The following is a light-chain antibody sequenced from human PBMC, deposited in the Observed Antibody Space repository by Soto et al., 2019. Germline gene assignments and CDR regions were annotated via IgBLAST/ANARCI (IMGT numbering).Light chain of an antibody. CDR3: SSYAGSDTVI. J-gene: IGLJ2*01. CDR2: EVN. CDR1: SSDVGGYNT. V-gene: IGLV2-8*01. Sequence: QSALTQPPSASGSPGQSVTISCTGTSSDVGGYNTVSWYQHHPGKAPKLMISEVNKRPSGVPDRFSGSKSGNTASLTVSGLQAEDEADYYCSSYAGSDTVIFGGGTKLTVL.